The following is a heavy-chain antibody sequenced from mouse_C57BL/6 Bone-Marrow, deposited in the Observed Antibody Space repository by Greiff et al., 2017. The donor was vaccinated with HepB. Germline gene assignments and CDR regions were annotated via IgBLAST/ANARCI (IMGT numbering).Heavy chain of an antibody. Sequence: EVKLVESGGDLVKPGGSLKLSCAASGFTFSSYGMSWVRQTPDKRLEWVATISSGGSYTYYPESVKGRFTISRDNAKNTLSLQMSSLKSEDTAMYYCARRITTVAYWYFDVWGTGTTVTVAS. CDR1: GFTFSSYG. CDR3: ARRITTVAYWYFDV. J-gene: IGHJ1*03. CDR2: ISSGGSYT. V-gene: IGHV5-6*02. D-gene: IGHD1-1*01.